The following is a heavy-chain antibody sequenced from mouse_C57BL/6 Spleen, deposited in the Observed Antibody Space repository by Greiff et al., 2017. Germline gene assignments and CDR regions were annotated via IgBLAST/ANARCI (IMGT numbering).Heavy chain of an antibody. J-gene: IGHJ3*01. Sequence: EVKVVESGGGLVKPGGSLKLSCAASGFTFSSYAMSWVRQTTEKKLEWVATSSDGGRYTYYPDNVKGRFTISRDNAKNNLYLQMSHLKSEDTAMYYCARDRYGNSFAYWGQGTLVTVSA. CDR1: GFTFSSYA. CDR2: SSDGGRYT. V-gene: IGHV5-4*01. D-gene: IGHD2-1*01. CDR3: ARDRYGNSFAY.